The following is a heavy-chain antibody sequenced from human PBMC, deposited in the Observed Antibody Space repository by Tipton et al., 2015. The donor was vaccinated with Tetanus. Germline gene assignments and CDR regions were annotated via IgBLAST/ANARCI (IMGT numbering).Heavy chain of an antibody. J-gene: IGHJ5*02. CDR2: ISVRGSHT. CDR3: AKDPASRGWFDP. Sequence: GSLSLSCAASGFTFSNYAMAWVRQAPGKGLEWVSGISVRGSHTYYADPVKGRFSISRDNSKNTVYLQMNSLRDEDTAVYYCAKDPASRGWFDPWGQGTLVSVSS. V-gene: IGHV3-23*01. CDR1: GFTFSNYA.